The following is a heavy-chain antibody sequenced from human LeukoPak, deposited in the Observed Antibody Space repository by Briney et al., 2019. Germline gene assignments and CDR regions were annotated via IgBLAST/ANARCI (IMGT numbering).Heavy chain of an antibody. CDR2: IKQDGSEK. V-gene: IGHV3-7*03. CDR1: GFTFSSYW. J-gene: IGHJ4*02. Sequence: GGSLRLSCAASGFTFSSYWMSWVRQAPGKGLEWVANIKQDGSEKYYVDSVKGRFTISRDDSKAIAYLQMNSLKTEDTAVYHCTRDRGAYNLYDYWGQGTLVTVSS. D-gene: IGHD1-1*01. CDR3: TRDRGAYNLYDY.